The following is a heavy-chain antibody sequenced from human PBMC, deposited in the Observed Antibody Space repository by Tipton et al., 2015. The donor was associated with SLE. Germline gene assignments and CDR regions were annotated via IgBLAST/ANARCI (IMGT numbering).Heavy chain of an antibody. CDR3: ARWVGPDWYFDL. V-gene: IGHV4-61*02. CDR2: IYTSGST. Sequence: LRLSCTVSGGSISSGSYYWSWIRQPAGKGLEWIGRIYTSGSTNYNPSLKSRVTISVDTSKNQFSLRLSSVTAADTAVYYCARWVGPDWYFDLWGRGTLVTVSS. J-gene: IGHJ2*01. CDR1: GGSISSGSYY.